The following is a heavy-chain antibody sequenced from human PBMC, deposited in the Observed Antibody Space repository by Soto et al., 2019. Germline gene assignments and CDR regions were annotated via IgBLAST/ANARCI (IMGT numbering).Heavy chain of an antibody. Sequence: GGSLRLSCAASGFTFGTYSMNWVRQAPGKGLEWVSSIGSSGNYIYYADSVKGRFTISRDNARNSLHLQMNSLRAEDTAVYYCARWGYCSSSSCHTGMDVWGQGTTVTV. J-gene: IGHJ6*02. CDR1: GFTFGTYS. CDR3: ARWGYCSSSSCHTGMDV. V-gene: IGHV3-21*01. D-gene: IGHD2-2*02. CDR2: IGSSGNYI.